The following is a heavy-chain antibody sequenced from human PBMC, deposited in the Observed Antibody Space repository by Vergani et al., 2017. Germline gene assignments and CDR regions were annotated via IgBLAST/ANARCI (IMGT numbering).Heavy chain of an antibody. D-gene: IGHD3-10*01. J-gene: IGHJ4*02. V-gene: IGHV1-3*01. CDR3: AREVLLWFGELGY. CDR2: INAGNGNT. Sequence: QVQLVQSGAEVKKPGASVKVSCKASGYTFTSYAMHWVRQAPGQRLEWMGWINAGNGNTKYSQKFQGRVTITRDTSASTAYMELSSLRSEDMAVYYCAREVLLWFGELGYWGQGTLVTVSS. CDR1: GYTFTSYA.